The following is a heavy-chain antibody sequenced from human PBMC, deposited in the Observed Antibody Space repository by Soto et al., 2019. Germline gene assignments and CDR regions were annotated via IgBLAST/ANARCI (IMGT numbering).Heavy chain of an antibody. Sequence: QITLKESGPTLVRPTQTLPLTCTLSGFSLRTTGVGVGWIRRPPGKALEWLALIYWEHDKRYSPSLKSRITITKHTSKNEVILTMSNMDPVDTATYDCAQKFRDYVMGPERAYYFDHWGQGTLVTVSS. J-gene: IGHJ4*02. V-gene: IGHV2-5*02. CDR2: IYWEHDK. D-gene: IGHD3-16*01. CDR3: AQKFRDYVMGPERAYYFDH. CDR1: GFSLRTTGVG.